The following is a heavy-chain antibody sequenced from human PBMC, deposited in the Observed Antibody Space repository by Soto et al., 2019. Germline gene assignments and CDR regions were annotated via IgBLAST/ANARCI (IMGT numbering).Heavy chain of an antibody. Sequence: GGSLRLSCASSGFTFSSYEMNWVRQAPGKGLEWVSYISSSGSTIYYADSVKGRFTISRDNAKNSLYLQMNSLRAEDTAVYYCARVFDFLEGPGMDVWGQGTTVTVSS. J-gene: IGHJ6*02. V-gene: IGHV3-48*03. D-gene: IGHD3-3*01. CDR1: GFTFSSYE. CDR2: ISSSGSTI. CDR3: ARVFDFLEGPGMDV.